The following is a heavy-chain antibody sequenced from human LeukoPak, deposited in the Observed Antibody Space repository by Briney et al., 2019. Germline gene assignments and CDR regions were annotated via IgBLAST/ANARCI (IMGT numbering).Heavy chain of an antibody. CDR2: IYHSGST. J-gene: IGHJ4*02. CDR3: ARLKGELIPYYFDY. CDR1: GYSISSGYY. Sequence: SETLSLTCTVSGYSISSGYYWGWIRQPPGKGLEWIGSIYHSGSTYYNPSLKSRVTISVDTSKNQFSLKLSSVTAADTAVYYCARLKGELIPYYFDYWGQGTLVTVSS. V-gene: IGHV4-38-2*02. D-gene: IGHD1-26*01.